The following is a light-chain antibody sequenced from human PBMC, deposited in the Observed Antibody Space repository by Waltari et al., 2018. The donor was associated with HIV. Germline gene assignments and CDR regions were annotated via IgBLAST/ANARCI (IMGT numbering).Light chain of an antibody. J-gene: IGKJ2*01. V-gene: IGKV3-20*01. CDR1: KPVTRDY. CDR2: GTS. Sequence: EVVLTQSPRALYLSPGEHVYLSCRASKPVTRDYLALYQQRRGQPPTLLLSGTSVRAPGVPGRFSGSGSGTVFTLTITGLEPEDFTTYLCQQFDDWEYTFGQGTQLDLK. CDR3: QQFDDWEYT.